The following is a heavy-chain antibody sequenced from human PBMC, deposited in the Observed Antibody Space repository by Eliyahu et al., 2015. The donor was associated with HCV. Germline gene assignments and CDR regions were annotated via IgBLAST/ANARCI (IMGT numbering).Heavy chain of an antibody. V-gene: IGHV3-21*01. J-gene: IGHJ6*02. Sequence: SVKGRFTISRDNVKNSLYLQMNSLRAEDTAVYYCARDRVLRSFNHYGMDVWGQGTTVTVSS. CDR3: ARDRVLRSFNHYGMDV.